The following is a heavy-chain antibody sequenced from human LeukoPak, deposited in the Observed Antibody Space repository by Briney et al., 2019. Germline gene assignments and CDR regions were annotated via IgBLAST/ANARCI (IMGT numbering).Heavy chain of an antibody. J-gene: IGHJ3*02. CDR3: AKGGYYDLDAFDI. V-gene: IGHV3-20*04. CDR1: GFTFDDPV. D-gene: IGHD1-26*01. CDR2: INWNGGST. Sequence: PGGSLRLSCAASGFTFDDPVMSWVRQAPGKGLEWVSSINWNGGSTGYADSVKSRFTISRDNAKNSLYLQMNSLRAEDTALYYRAKGGYYDLDAFDIWGQGTMVTVSS.